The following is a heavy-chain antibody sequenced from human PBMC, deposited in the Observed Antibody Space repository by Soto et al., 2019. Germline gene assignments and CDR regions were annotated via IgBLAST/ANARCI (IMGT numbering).Heavy chain of an antibody. CDR1: GFSLSTTGEG. D-gene: IGHD6-6*01. Sequence: QITLKESGPTLVKPTQTLTLTCTFSGFSLSTTGEGVGWIRQPPGKDLEWLAVIYWNDDKSYSPSLKSRLTISKDTSKKQVVLTMMNMAPVDTGTYYCAQVDDVAALFAYLGQGTLVTVSS. J-gene: IGHJ4*02. CDR3: AQVDDVAALFAY. V-gene: IGHV2-5*01. CDR2: IYWNDDK.